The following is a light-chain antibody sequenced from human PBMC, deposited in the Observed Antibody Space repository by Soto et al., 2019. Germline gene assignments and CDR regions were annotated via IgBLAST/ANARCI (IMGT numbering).Light chain of an antibody. V-gene: IGLV1-40*01. CDR1: SSNIGAGYD. Sequence: QSVLTQPPSVSGAPGQRVTISCTGTSSNIGAGYDVHWYHQLPGTAPKLLIYGNSNRPSGVPDRFSGSKYGTSASLAITGLQAEDEADYYCQSYDSRLSGWVFGGGTKGTVL. CDR2: GNS. J-gene: IGLJ3*02. CDR3: QSYDSRLSGWV.